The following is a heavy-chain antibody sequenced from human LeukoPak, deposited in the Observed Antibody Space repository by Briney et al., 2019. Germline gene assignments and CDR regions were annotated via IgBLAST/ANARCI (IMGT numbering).Heavy chain of an antibody. CDR2: IYHSGST. CDR3: ARVWGRWLLGYYFDY. CDR1: GYSISSGYY. D-gene: IGHD6-19*01. J-gene: IGHJ4*02. Sequence: PSETLSLTCTVSGYSISSGYYWGWIRQPPGKGLEWIGSIYHSGSTYYNPSLKSRVTISVDTSKNQFSLKLSSVTAADTAVYYCARVWGRWLLGYYFDYWGQGTLVTVSS. V-gene: IGHV4-38-2*02.